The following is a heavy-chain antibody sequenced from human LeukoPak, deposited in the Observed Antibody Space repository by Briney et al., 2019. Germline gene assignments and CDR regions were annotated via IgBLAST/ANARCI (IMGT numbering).Heavy chain of an antibody. Sequence: PGGSLRLSCAASGFSFSDYAMSWVRQAPARGPEWVSGISGGGETFYGDSVKDRFTLTRDDYRNTVYLQLNNLRVEDTAIYYCSKANWVSNADAVWWGQVTQVTVSS. CDR1: GFSFSDYA. J-gene: IGHJ4*02. CDR2: ISGGGET. D-gene: IGHD1-1*01. CDR3: SKANWVSNADAVW. V-gene: IGHV3-23*01.